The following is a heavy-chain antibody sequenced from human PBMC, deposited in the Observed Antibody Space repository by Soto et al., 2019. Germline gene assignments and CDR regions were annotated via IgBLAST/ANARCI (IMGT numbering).Heavy chain of an antibody. D-gene: IGHD3-22*01. CDR2: IYSGGST. CDR3: ARDGYDSSRYYPEYFQH. V-gene: IGHV3-66*01. J-gene: IGHJ1*01. CDR1: GFTVSSYY. Sequence: EVLLVESGGGLVQPGGSLRLSCAASGFTVSSYYMSWDRQAPGKGLEWVSVIYSGGSTYYADSVKGRFTISRDNSKNTLYLQMNSLRAEGTAVYYCARDGYDSSRYYPEYFQHWGQGILVTVSS.